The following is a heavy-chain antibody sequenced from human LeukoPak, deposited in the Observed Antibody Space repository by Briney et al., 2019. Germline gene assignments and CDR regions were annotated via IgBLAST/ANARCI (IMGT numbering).Heavy chain of an antibody. D-gene: IGHD6-19*01. J-gene: IGHJ4*02. V-gene: IGHV4-39*01. CDR2: IYYSGST. Sequence: SETLSLTCTVSGGSISSSSYYWGWIRQPPGKGLEWIGSIYYSGSTYYNPSLKSRVTISVDTSKNQFSLKLSSVTAADTAVYYCARQPPQQWPDLRYYFDYWGQGTLVTVSS. CDR1: GGSISSSSYY. CDR3: ARQPPQQWPDLRYYFDY.